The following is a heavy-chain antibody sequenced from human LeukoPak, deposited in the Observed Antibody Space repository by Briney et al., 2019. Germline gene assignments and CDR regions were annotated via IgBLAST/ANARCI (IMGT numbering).Heavy chain of an antibody. Sequence: GGSLRLSCAASGFTVSSNYVSWVRQAPGKGLEWLSVFYSGGNTYHADSVKGRFTISRDNFKNTLYLQMNSLRAEDTAVYYCARDYYGSGRLDYWGQGTLVTVSS. CDR2: FYSGGNT. CDR3: ARDYYGSGRLDY. J-gene: IGHJ4*02. V-gene: IGHV3-53*01. CDR1: GFTVSSNY. D-gene: IGHD3-10*01.